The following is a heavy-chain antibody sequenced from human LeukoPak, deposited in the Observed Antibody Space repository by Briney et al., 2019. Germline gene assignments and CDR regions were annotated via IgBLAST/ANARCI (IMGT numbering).Heavy chain of an antibody. CDR1: GFTFQYFA. J-gene: IGHJ4*02. CDR3: ARGGSYGGYHSY. V-gene: IGHV3-21*01. D-gene: IGHD4-23*01. CDR2: VTGSATST. Sequence: GGSLRLSCAASGFTFQYFAMNWVRQAPGKGLEWVATVTGSATSTYYADSVKGRFTISRDNAKNSLYLQMNSLRAEDTAVYYCARGGSYGGYHSYWGQGTLVTVSS.